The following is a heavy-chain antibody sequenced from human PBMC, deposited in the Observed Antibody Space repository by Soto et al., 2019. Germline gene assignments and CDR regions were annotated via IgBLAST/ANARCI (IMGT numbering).Heavy chain of an antibody. J-gene: IGHJ4*02. D-gene: IGHD6-19*01. CDR3: ASDRLIAVTGRLHY. V-gene: IGHV1-18*01. CDR2: ISAYNGKT. Sequence: QVQLVQSGAEVKKPGASVKVSCKTSGYPFTSYGINWVRQAPGQGPEWMGWISAYNGKTSYTQKFQGRVTMTTDTSTSTPYMELRSLRSDDTAVYYCASDRLIAVTGRLHYWGQGTLVTVSS. CDR1: GYPFTSYG.